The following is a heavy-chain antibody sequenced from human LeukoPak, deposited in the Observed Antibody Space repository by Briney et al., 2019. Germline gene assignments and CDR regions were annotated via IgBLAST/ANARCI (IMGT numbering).Heavy chain of an antibody. J-gene: IGHJ6*04. V-gene: IGHV3-30*04. CDR2: ISYDGSNK. Sequence: GRSLRLSCAASGFTFSSYAMRWVRQAPGKGLEWVAVISYDGSNKYYADSVKGRFTISRDNSKNTLYLQMNSLRAEDTAVYYCARPMVRGSEYYYYGMDVWGKGTTVTVSS. CDR1: GFTFSSYA. D-gene: IGHD3-10*01. CDR3: ARPMVRGSEYYYYGMDV.